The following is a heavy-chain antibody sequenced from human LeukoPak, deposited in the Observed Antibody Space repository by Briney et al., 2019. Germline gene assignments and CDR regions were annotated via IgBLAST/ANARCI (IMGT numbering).Heavy chain of an antibody. J-gene: IGHJ6*02. V-gene: IGHV3-21*04. CDR1: GFSFSTYS. D-gene: IGHD3-16*01. CDR3: ARGGGLDV. Sequence: PGGSLRLSCAASGFSFSTYSMIWVRQAPGKGLEWVSSVSGTSEYIYYADSVRGRFTISRDNAKNSLYLQMSNLRAEDTAVYFCARGGGLDVWGQGATVTVSS. CDR2: VSGTSEYI.